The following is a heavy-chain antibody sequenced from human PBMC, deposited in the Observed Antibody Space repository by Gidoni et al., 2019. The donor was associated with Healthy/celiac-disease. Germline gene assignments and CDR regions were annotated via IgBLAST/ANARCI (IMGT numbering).Heavy chain of an antibody. J-gene: IGHJ5*02. Sequence: QVQLQQWGAGLLKPSETLSLTCAVYGGSFSGFYWSWIRQPPGKGLEWIGEINQSGSTNYSPSLKSRVTISVDTSKNQFSLKLSSVIAADTAVYYCARRPRTIYPRSAHKNWFDPWGQGTLVTVSS. CDR3: ARRPRTIYPRSAHKNWFDP. V-gene: IGHV4-34*01. D-gene: IGHD3-9*01. CDR2: INQSGST. CDR1: GGSFSGFY.